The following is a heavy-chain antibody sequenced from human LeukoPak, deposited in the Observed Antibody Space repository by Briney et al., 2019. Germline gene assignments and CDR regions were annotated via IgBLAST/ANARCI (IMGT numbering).Heavy chain of an antibody. V-gene: IGHV4-59*08. J-gene: IGHJ4*02. CDR2: IYYSGST. CDR1: GGSISSYY. Sequence: SETLSFTCTVSGGSISSYYWSWIRQPPGKGLEWIGYIYYSGSTNYNPSLKSRVTISVDTSKNQFSLKLSSVTAADTAVYYCARHNPWYFDYWGQGTLVTVSS. CDR3: ARHNPWYFDY.